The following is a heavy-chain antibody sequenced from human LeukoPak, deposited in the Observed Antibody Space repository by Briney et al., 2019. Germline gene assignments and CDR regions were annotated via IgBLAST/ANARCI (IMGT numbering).Heavy chain of an antibody. CDR3: AKEDSSSLYYYYIDV. CDR2: ISGSGGST. Sequence: GGSLRLSCAASGFTFSSYAMSWVRQAPGKGLEWVSAISGSGGSTYYADSAKGRFTISRDNSKNTLYLQMISLRAEDTAVYYCAKEDSSSLYYYYIDVWGKGTTVTVSS. V-gene: IGHV3-23*01. CDR1: GFTFSSYA. J-gene: IGHJ6*03. D-gene: IGHD6-6*01.